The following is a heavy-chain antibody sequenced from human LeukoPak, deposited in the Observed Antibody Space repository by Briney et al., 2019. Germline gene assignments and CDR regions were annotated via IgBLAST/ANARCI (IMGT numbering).Heavy chain of an antibody. D-gene: IGHD3-3*01. CDR3: TTRITIFGVVINYYGMDV. CDR1: GFTFSNAW. V-gene: IGHV3-15*01. Sequence: GGSLRLSCAASGFTFSNAWMSWVRQAPGKGLEWAGRIKSKTDGGTTDYAAPVKGRFTISRDDSKNTLYLQMNSLKTEDTAVYYCTTRITIFGVVINYYGMDVWGQGTTVTVSS. CDR2: IKSKTDGGTT. J-gene: IGHJ6*02.